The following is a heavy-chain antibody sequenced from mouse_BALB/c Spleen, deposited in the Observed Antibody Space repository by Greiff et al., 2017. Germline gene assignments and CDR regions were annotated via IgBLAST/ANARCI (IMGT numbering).Heavy chain of an antibody. CDR1: GFTFSSFG. D-gene: IGHD4-1*02. J-gene: IGHJ3*01. V-gene: IGHV5-17*02. Sequence: EVQLVESGGGLVQPGGSRKLSCAASGFTFSSFGMHWVRQAPEKGLEWVAYISSGSSTIYYADTVKGRFTISRDNPKNTLFLQMTSLRSEDTAMYYCARSVNWDGAWFAYWGQGTLVTVSA. CDR3: ARSVNWDGAWFAY. CDR2: ISSGSSTI.